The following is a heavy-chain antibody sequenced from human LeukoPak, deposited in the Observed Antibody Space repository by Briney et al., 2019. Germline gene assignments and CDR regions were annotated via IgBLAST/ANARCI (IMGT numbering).Heavy chain of an antibody. Sequence: PGGSLRLSCAASGFTFSSYGMHWVRQAPGKGLEWVAFIRYDGSNKYYADSVKGRFTISRDNSKNTLYLQMNSLRAEDTAVYYCARNYYYDSSGSAAFDIWGQGTMVTVSS. CDR1: GFTFSSYG. CDR2: IRYDGSNK. CDR3: ARNYYYDSSGSAAFDI. D-gene: IGHD3-22*01. V-gene: IGHV3-30*02. J-gene: IGHJ3*02.